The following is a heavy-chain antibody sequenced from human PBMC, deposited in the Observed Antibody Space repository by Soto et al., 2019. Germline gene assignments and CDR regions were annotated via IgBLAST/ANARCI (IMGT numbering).Heavy chain of an antibody. D-gene: IGHD3-22*01. CDR2: ISYDGSNK. J-gene: IGHJ4*02. CDR3: ARAPTGSYYDSSGYYSLPYY. CDR1: GFTFSSYA. Sequence: GGSLRLSCAASGFTFSSYAMHWVRQAPGKGLEWVAVISYDGSNKYYADSVKGRFTISRDNSKNTLYLQMNSLRAEDTAVYYCARAPTGSYYDSSGYYSLPYYWGQGTLVTVSS. V-gene: IGHV3-30-3*01.